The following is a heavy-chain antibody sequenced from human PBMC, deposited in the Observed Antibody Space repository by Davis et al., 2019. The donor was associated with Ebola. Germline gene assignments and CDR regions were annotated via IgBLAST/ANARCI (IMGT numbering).Heavy chain of an antibody. Sequence: MPSETLSLTCTVSGGSISSGDYYWSWIRQPPGKGLEWIGYIYYSGSTYYNPSLKSRVTISVDTSKNQFSLKLSSVTAADTAVYYCARGRGYYGSGSYHRYNWFDPWGQGTLVTVSS. CDR2: IYYSGST. CDR1: GGSISSGDYY. D-gene: IGHD3-10*01. CDR3: ARGRGYYGSGSYHRYNWFDP. V-gene: IGHV4-30-4*01. J-gene: IGHJ5*02.